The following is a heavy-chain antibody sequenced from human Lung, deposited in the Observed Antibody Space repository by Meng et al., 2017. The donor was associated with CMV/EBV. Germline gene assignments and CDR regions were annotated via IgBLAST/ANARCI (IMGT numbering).Heavy chain of an antibody. CDR1: GFTFSSHT. CDR2: IRNSSSYT. V-gene: IGHV3-21*01. J-gene: IGHJ2*01. D-gene: IGHD1-7*01. Sequence: SCAASGFTFSSHTMHWVRQFTGKGLEWVSLIRNSSSYTYYADSLKGRFTISRDNAKNSLYLQMNSLRAEDTAVYYCASDPARYNWNYRNWFFDLWXRGTXVTVSS. CDR3: ASDPARYNWNYRNWFFDL.